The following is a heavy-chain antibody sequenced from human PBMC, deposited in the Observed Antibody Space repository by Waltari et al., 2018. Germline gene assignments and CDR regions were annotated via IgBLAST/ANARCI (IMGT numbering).Heavy chain of an antibody. CDR1: GGSISSSSYY. CDR3: AMGLMVRGTRGVGELDY. V-gene: IGHV4-39*01. D-gene: IGHD3-10*01. Sequence: QLQLQESGPGLVKPSETLSLTCTVSGGSISSSSYYWGWIRQPPGKGLEWIGSIYYSGSTYYNPSLKSRVTISVYTSKNQFSLKLSSVTAADTAVYYCAMGLMVRGTRGVGELDYWGQGTLVTVSS. J-gene: IGHJ4*02. CDR2: IYYSGST.